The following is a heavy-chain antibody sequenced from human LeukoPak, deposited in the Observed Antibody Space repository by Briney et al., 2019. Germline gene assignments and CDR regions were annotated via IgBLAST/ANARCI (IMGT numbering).Heavy chain of an antibody. CDR1: GFSVSDYH. CDR2: IYSGGST. J-gene: IGHJ4*02. Sequence: PGGSLRLSCAAFGFSVSDYHMNWVRQAPGKGLEWVSVIYSGGSTDYADSVKGRFTISRDNSENTVYIEVNTLRAEDTAVYYCARDPSYGDYTRFDFWGQGALVTISS. CDR3: ARDPSYGDYTRFDF. V-gene: IGHV3-53*01. D-gene: IGHD4-17*01.